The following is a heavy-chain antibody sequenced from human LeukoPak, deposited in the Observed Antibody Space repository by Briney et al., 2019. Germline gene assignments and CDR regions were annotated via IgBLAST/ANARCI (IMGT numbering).Heavy chain of an antibody. CDR3: ARDFFSGSWPRVGWYFDL. CDR1: GGSISSGSYY. V-gene: IGHV4-61*02. D-gene: IGHD6-13*01. CDR2: IYTSGST. J-gene: IGHJ2*01. Sequence: SETLSLTCTVSGGSISSGSYYWSWIRQPAGKGLEWIGRIYTSGSTNYNPSLKSRVTISVDTSKNQFSLKLSSVTAADTAVYYCARDFFSGSWPRVGWYFDLWGRGTLVTVSS.